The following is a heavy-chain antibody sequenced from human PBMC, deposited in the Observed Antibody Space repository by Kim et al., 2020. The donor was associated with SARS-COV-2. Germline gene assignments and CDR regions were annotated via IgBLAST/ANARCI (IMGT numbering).Heavy chain of an antibody. D-gene: IGHD2-15*01. Sequence: GGSLRLSCAASGFTFSSYAMSWVRQAPGKGLEWGSVIVGSGGSTYFTDSVKGRFTISRDNSKNTLYLQMSSLRADDTAVYYCAKSAYCSGGNCYSWVDYWGQGTLVTVSS. CDR2: IVGSGGST. J-gene: IGHJ4*02. V-gene: IGHV3-23*01. CDR1: GFTFSSYA. CDR3: AKSAYCSGGNCYSWVDY.